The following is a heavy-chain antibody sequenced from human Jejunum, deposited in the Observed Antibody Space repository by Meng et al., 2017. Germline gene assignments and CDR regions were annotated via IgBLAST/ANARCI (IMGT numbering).Heavy chain of an antibody. CDR2: VSTDGTIT. J-gene: IGHJ1*01. Sequence: EVPVVGAGGGLVQPGGSRRLSCAASGFTFSSHWMHWVRQAPGKGLVWLSRVSTDGTITNYADSVKGRFTISRDNAKDTVFLEMNSLGVEDTAVYYCASDRITDWGQGTLVTVSS. D-gene: IGHD3-16*01. CDR3: ASDRITD. CDR1: GFTFSSHW. V-gene: IGHV3-74*01.